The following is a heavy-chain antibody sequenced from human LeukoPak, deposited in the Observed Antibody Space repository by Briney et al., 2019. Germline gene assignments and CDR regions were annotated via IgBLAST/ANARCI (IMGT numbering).Heavy chain of an antibody. Sequence: GGSLRLSCAASGFTVSNNYMSWVRQAPGKGPEWVSVIYSDGSTYYADSVKGRFTISRDNSKNTLYLQMNSLRAEDTAVYYCARYHFYDSSGVEKAFDIWGQGTMVTVSS. V-gene: IGHV3-53*01. D-gene: IGHD3-22*01. J-gene: IGHJ3*02. CDR3: ARYHFYDSSGVEKAFDI. CDR2: IYSDGST. CDR1: GFTVSNNY.